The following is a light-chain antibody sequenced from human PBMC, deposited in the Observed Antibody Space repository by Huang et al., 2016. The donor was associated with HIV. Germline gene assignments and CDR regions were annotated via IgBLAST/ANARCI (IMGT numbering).Light chain of an antibody. CDR3: QQYNNLPPA. CDR2: VTS. Sequence: EVVMTQSPVTLSVSPGERATLSCRASRSLSSTLAWYQQKLGPAPRLLIYVTSTRATVSPARFSGTGSGTEFTLTISSLQSEDFAVYYCQQYNNLPPAFGQGTKVEIK. CDR1: RSLSST. V-gene: IGKV3-15*01. J-gene: IGKJ1*01.